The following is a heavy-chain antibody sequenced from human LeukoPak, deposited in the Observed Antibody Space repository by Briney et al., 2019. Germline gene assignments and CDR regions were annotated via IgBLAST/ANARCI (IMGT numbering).Heavy chain of an antibody. Sequence: ASVKVSCKASGYTFTSYDINWVRQATGQGLEWMGWMNPNSGNTGYAQKFQGRVTMTRNTSISTAYMELSSLRSEDTAVYYCARVGGYTRVADFDYWGQGTLVTVSS. D-gene: IGHD5-12*01. CDR2: MNPNSGNT. CDR3: ARVGGYTRVADFDY. V-gene: IGHV1-8*01. CDR1: GYTFTSYD. J-gene: IGHJ4*02.